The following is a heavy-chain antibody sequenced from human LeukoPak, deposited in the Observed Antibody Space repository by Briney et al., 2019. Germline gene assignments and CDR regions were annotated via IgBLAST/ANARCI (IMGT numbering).Heavy chain of an antibody. CDR2: ISWDGGRT. CDR1: GFTFDDYA. J-gene: IGHJ4*02. D-gene: IGHD3-3*01. V-gene: IGHV3-43D*03. CDR3: AREEDDFWRGPLFDY. Sequence: GGSLRLSCAASGFTFDDYAMHWVRQAPGKGLEWVSLISWDGGRTYYADSVKGRFTISRDNSKNSLYLQMNSLRAEDTALYYCAREEDDFWRGPLFDYWGQGTLVTVSS.